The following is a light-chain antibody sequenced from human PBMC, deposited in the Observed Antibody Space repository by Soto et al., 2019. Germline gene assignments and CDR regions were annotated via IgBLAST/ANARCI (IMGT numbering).Light chain of an antibody. V-gene: IGKV3D-15*01. CDR3: QQYYVWNT. J-gene: IGKJ4*01. CDR2: DAS. CDR1: QSVDSK. Sequence: DIVMTQSPATLSVSPGERAIFSCRASQSVDSKLAWYQQKLGQAPRLLIYDASTRATGIPARFSGSGSGTEFTLTISSLQSEDFAIYYCQQYYVWNTFGGGT.